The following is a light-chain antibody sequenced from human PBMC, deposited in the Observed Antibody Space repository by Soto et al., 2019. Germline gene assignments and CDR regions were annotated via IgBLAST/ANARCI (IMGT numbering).Light chain of an antibody. J-gene: IGKJ1*01. Sequence: EIVMTQSPGTLSLSPGERATLSCRPSKSVSSSYLAWYQQKPGRAPRLLIYGASSRATGIPDRCSGSAAGTVFTLTISRLEPEDFALYYCQESPRTFGQGTKVDIK. V-gene: IGKV3-20*01. CDR1: KSVSSSY. CDR2: GAS. CDR3: QESPRT.